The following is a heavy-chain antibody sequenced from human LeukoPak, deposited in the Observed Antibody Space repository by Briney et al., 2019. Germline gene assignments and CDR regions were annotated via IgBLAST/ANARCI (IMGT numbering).Heavy chain of an antibody. D-gene: IGHD3-3*01. CDR3: ARSSYYYDLHNWFDP. Sequence: KPSETLSLTCAVSGYSISSGYYWGWVRPPPGEGLEWVGGIYHSGSTYYNPSLKSRVTISVDTSKDQFSLKLSSVTAADTAVYYCARSSYYYDLHNWFDPWGQGTLVTVSS. CDR1: GYSISSGYY. J-gene: IGHJ5*02. CDR2: IYHSGST. V-gene: IGHV4-38-2*01.